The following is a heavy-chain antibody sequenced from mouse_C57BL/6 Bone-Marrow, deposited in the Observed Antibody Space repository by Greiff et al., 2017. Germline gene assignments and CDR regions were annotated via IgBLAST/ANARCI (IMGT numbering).Heavy chain of an antibody. CDR2: IDPENGDT. CDR3: TTGYYAMDY. Sequence: VHAKQSGAELVRPGASVKLSCTASGFNIKDDYMHWVKQRPEQGLEWIGWIDPENGDTEYASKFQGKATITADTSSNTAYLQLSSLTSEDTAVYYCTTGYYAMDYWGQGTSVTVSS. V-gene: IGHV14-4*01. CDR1: GFNIKDDY. J-gene: IGHJ4*01.